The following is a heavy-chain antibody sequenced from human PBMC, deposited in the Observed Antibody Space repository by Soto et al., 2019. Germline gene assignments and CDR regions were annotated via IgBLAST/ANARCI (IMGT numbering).Heavy chain of an antibody. V-gene: IGHV3-21*01. CDR3: ARSNYGDFVFYFDY. CDR2: ISRSGGDI. Sequence: ACCMKIACAASGVRLRISSMNWFRQDPGKGLEWVSSISRSGGDIYYADSVKGRFTISRDNAENSLHLQMNSLRAEDTAVYYCARSNYGDFVFYFDYWGQGILVTVSS. J-gene: IGHJ4*02. CDR1: GVRLRISS. D-gene: IGHD4-17*01.